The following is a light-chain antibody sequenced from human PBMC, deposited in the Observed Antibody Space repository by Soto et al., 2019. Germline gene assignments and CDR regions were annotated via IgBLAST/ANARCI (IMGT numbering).Light chain of an antibody. Sequence: IVMTQSPDSLAVSLGARATINCKSSQSVLYSSNNKNYLAWYQQKPGQPPKLLIYWASTRESGVPDRFSGSGSGTDFTLTISSLQAEDVAVYYCQQYYSTPLTFGGGTKVAIK. V-gene: IGKV4-1*01. CDR1: QSVLYSSNNKNY. CDR2: WAS. J-gene: IGKJ4*01. CDR3: QQYYSTPLT.